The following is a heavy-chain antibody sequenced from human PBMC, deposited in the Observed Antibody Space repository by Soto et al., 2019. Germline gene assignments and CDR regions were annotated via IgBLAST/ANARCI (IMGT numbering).Heavy chain of an antibody. CDR3: AKDPDQIAVDGTNAFDI. Sequence: GGSLRLSCAASGFTFSSYAMSWVRQAPGKGLEWVSAISGSGGSTYYADSVKGRFTITRDNSKNTLKLQMNSLRAEDTAVYYCAKDPDQIAVDGTNAFDIWGQGTMVTVSS. CDR1: GFTFSSYA. J-gene: IGHJ3*02. CDR2: ISGSGGST. V-gene: IGHV3-23*01. D-gene: IGHD6-19*01.